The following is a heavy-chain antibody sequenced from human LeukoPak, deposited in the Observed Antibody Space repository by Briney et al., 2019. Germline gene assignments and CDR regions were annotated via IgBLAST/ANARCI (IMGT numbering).Heavy chain of an antibody. Sequence: GGSLRLSCAASGFTVSSNYMSWVRQAPGKGLEWVSAISGSGGSTYYADSVKGRFTISRDNPKNTLYLQMNSLRAEDTAVYYCAKAKEYLEWLLHFDYWGQGTLVTVSS. CDR2: ISGSGGST. CDR1: GFTVSSNY. V-gene: IGHV3-23*01. J-gene: IGHJ4*02. CDR3: AKAKEYLEWLLHFDY. D-gene: IGHD3-3*01.